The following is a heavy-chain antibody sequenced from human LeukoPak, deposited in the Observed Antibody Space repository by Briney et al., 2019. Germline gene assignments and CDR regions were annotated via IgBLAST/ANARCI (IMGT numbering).Heavy chain of an antibody. Sequence: ASVKVSCKASGYTFTCYYMHWVRQALGQGLEWMGWINPNSGGTNYAQKFQGRVTMTRDTSISTAYMELSRLRSDDTAVYYCARGSAAAALFWFDPWGQGTLVTVSS. V-gene: IGHV1-2*02. CDR1: GYTFTCYY. J-gene: IGHJ5*02. CDR2: INPNSGGT. CDR3: ARGSAAAALFWFDP. D-gene: IGHD6-13*01.